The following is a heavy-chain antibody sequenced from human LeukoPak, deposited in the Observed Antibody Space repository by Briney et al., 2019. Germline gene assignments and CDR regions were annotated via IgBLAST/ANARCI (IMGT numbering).Heavy chain of an antibody. Sequence: PGGSLRLSCAASGFTFSSYGMHWVRQAPGKGLEWVAVISYDGSNKYYADSVKGRFTIFRDNSKNTLYLQMNSLRAEDTAVYYCAGYFDYWGQGTLVTVSS. CDR3: AGYFDY. J-gene: IGHJ4*02. CDR2: ISYDGSNK. CDR1: GFTFSSYG. V-gene: IGHV3-30*03.